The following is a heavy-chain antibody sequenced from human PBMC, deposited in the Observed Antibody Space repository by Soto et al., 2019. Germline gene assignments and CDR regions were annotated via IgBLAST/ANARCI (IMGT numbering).Heavy chain of an antibody. Sequence: VQLVESGGGLVQPGGSLRLSCAASGFTVSSNYMSWVRQAPGKGLEWVSVIYSGGSTYYADSVKGRFTISRHNSKNTLYLQMNSLRAEDTAVYYCARVEGYCSGGSCSDAFDIWGQGTMVTVSS. CDR3: ARVEGYCSGGSCSDAFDI. D-gene: IGHD2-15*01. CDR1: GFTVSSNY. CDR2: IYSGGST. V-gene: IGHV3-53*04. J-gene: IGHJ3*02.